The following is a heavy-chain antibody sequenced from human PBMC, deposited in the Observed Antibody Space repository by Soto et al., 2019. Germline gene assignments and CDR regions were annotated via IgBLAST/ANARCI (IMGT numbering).Heavy chain of an antibody. CDR3: ARDDYGGFHDAFDI. J-gene: IGHJ3*02. D-gene: IGHD4-17*01. CDR2: ISYDGSNK. V-gene: IGHV3-30-3*01. CDR1: GFTFSSYA. Sequence: GGSLRLSCAASGFTFSSYAMHWVRQAPGKGLEWAAVISYDGSNKYYADSVKGRFTISRDNSKNTLYLQMNSLRAEDTAVYYCARDDYGGFHDAFDIWGQGTMVTVSS.